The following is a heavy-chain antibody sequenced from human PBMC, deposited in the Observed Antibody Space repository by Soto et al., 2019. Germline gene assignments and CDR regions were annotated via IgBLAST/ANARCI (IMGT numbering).Heavy chain of an antibody. V-gene: IGHV3-30-3*01. CDR3: ARDPKGSGPGARFDY. J-gene: IGHJ4*02. CDR2: ISYDGSNK. D-gene: IGHD3-10*01. CDR1: GFTFSSYA. Sequence: QVQLVESGGGVVQPGRSLRLSCAASGFTFSSYAMHWVRQAPGKGLEWVAVISYDGSNKYYADSVKGRFTISRDNSKNTLYLQMHSLRAEDTAVYYCARDPKGSGPGARFDYWGQGTLVTVSS.